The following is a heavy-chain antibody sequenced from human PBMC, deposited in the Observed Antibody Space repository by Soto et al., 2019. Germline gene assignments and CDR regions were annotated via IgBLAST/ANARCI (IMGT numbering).Heavy chain of an antibody. CDR3: AHGSEWELLRGAFDY. V-gene: IGHV2-5*02. J-gene: IGHJ4*02. D-gene: IGHD1-26*01. CDR2: IYWDDDQ. CDR1: GFSLSADVMS. Sequence: QITLRESGPTVVKPTQTLTLTCTFSGFSLSADVMSVGWIRQPPGKALEWLALIYWDDDQRLSPSLQSRLTITKDTSKNQVVLSLTNVDAVDTATYYCAHGSEWELLRGAFDYWGQGTLVTVSS.